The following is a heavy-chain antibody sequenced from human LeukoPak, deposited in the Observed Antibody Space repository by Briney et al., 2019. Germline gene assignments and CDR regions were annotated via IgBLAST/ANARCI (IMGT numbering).Heavy chain of an antibody. V-gene: IGHV4-39*01. J-gene: IGHJ5*02. D-gene: IGHD3-3*02. CDR1: GGSISSSSYY. Sequence: PSETLSLTCTVSGGSISSSSYYWGWIRQPPGKGLEWIGSIYYSGSTYYNPSLKSRVTISVDTSKNQFALKLSSVTAADTAVYYCASAHSGWFVPWGQGTLVTASS. CDR2: IYYSGST. CDR3: ASAHSGWFVP.